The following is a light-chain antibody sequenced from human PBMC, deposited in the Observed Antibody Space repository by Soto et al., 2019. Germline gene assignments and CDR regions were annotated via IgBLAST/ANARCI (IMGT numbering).Light chain of an antibody. J-gene: IGKJ1*01. CDR3: QQYGSSRT. V-gene: IGKV3-20*01. CDR1: QSVTSNY. Sequence: TKSPATLSVSPGERAPLSCRASQSVTSNYLAWYQQKPGQAPRLLIYGASSRATGIPDRFSGSGSGTDFTLTISRLEPEDFAVYYCQQYGSSRTFGQGAMVDIK. CDR2: GAS.